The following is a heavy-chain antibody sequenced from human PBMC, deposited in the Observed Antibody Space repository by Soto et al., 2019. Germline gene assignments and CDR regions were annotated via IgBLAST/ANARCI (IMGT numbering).Heavy chain of an antibody. V-gene: IGHV3-9*01. Sequence: GGSLRLSCAASGFTFDDYAMHWVRQAPGKGLEWVSGISWNSGSIGYADSVKGRFTISRDNAKNSLYLQMNSLRAEDTALYYCAKDIRTRSYSPYYDFWSGYGACDYWGQGTLVTVSS. D-gene: IGHD3-3*01. CDR2: ISWNSGSI. CDR1: GFTFDDYA. J-gene: IGHJ4*02. CDR3: AKDIRTRSYSPYYDFWSGYGACDY.